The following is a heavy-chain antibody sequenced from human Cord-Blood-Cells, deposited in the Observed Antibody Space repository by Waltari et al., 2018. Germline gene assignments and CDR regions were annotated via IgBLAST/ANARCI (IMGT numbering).Heavy chain of an antibody. CDR2: IYYTGST. CDR3: ARDGRGGDWGNFDY. V-gene: IGHV4-31*03. D-gene: IGHD2-21*01. CDR1: GGSLSRGVYV. Sequence: QVQLQASGPGLVKPSQTLSLTCTVPGGSLSRGVYVWRWIRQHPGKGLEWIGYIYYTGSTYYNPSLKSRVTISVDTSKNQFSLKLSSVTAADTAVYYWARDGRGGDWGNFDYWGQGTLVTVSS. J-gene: IGHJ4*02.